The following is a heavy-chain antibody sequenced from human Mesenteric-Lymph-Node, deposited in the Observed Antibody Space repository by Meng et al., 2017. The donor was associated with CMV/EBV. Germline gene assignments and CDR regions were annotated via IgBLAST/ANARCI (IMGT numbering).Heavy chain of an antibody. V-gene: IGHV4-34*01. D-gene: IGHD3-10*01. Sequence: YDGSFSDYSWTWIRQPPGKGLEWIGEVTHSGTTNYNPSLKSRVIISLDTSKNQFSLNLRSVTAADTAVYYCASHYYGSGSYYRYFDYWGQGTLVTVSS. CDR3: ASHYYGSGSYYRYFDY. CDR2: VTHSGTT. J-gene: IGHJ4*02. CDR1: DGSFSDYS.